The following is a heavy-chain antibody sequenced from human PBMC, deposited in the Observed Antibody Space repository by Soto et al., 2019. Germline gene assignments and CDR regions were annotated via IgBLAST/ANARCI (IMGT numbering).Heavy chain of an antibody. D-gene: IGHD3-9*01. Sequence: GGSLRLSCAASGLTFSSYAMSWVRQAPGKGLEWVSYITGSTYTIYYADSVKGRFTISRDNAKNSLYLQMNSLRAEDTAVYYCARGERYYDILTGYYVEGYYFDYWGQGTLVTVSS. V-gene: IGHV3-48*01. J-gene: IGHJ4*02. CDR1: GLTFSSYA. CDR3: ARGERYYDILTGYYVEGYYFDY. CDR2: ITGSTYTI.